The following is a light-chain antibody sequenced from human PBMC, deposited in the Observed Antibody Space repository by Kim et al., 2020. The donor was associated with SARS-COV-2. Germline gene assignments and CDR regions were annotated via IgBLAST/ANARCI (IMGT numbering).Light chain of an antibody. J-gene: IGKJ2*01. CDR2: DAS. Sequence: DIQMTQSPSSLSASVGDRVTITCQASQDITNFLYWFQQKPGKAPKLLIYDASNLKTGAPSRFGGSGSGTHFTFTINSLQPEDTATYYCQQYDSVPYTFGQGTKLEI. V-gene: IGKV1-33*01. CDR3: QQYDSVPYT. CDR1: QDITNF.